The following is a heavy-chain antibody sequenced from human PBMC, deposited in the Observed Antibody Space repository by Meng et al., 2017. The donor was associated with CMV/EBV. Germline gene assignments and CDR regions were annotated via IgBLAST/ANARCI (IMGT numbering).Heavy chain of an antibody. CDR1: GGTFSSYA. CDR3: ARDEVRGDQRPPPHRYYYYYGMDV. J-gene: IGHJ6*02. V-gene: IGHV1-69*05. CDR2: IIPIFGTA. Sequence: SVKVSCKASGGTFSSYAISWVRQAPGQGLEWMGGIIPIFGTANYAQKFQGRVTIPTDESTSTAYMELSSLRSEDTAVYYCARDEVRGDQRPPPHRYYYYYGMDVWGQGTTVTVSS. D-gene: IGHD3-10*01.